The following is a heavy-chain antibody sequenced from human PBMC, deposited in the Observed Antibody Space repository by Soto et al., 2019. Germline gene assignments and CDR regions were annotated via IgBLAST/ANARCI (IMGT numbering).Heavy chain of an antibody. V-gene: IGHV3-23*01. J-gene: IGHJ4*02. CDR1: GFTFSNYA. D-gene: IGHD6-19*01. Sequence: EVQLLESGGGLVQPGGSLRLSCAASGFTFSNYALTWVRQAPGRGLEWVSEVSGSGDRTYYADSVKDRFTISRDNSKNTLYLQMNSLRAEETAVYYCAKGWLSGWFGGYDSWGQGTLVIVSS. CDR2: VSGSGDRT. CDR3: AKGWLSGWFGGYDS.